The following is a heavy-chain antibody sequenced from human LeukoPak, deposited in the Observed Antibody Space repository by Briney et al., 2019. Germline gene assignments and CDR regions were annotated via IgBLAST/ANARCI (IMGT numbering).Heavy chain of an antibody. Sequence: GGSLRLSCAASGFTFSSYSRNWVRQAPGKGLEWVSSISSSSSYIYYADSVKGRFTISRDNAKNSLYLQMNSLRAEDTAVYYCAREIFGVVISYRNTSYWGQGTLVTVSS. CDR1: GFTFSSYS. J-gene: IGHJ4*02. D-gene: IGHD3-3*01. V-gene: IGHV3-21*01. CDR2: ISSSSSYI. CDR3: AREIFGVVISYRNTSY.